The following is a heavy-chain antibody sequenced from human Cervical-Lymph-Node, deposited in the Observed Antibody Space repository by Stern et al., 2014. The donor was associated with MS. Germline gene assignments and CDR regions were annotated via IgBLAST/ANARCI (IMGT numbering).Heavy chain of an antibody. V-gene: IGHV2-5*02. CDR2: IYWDDDK. CDR3: AHTPNGWYEDY. J-gene: IGHJ4*02. D-gene: IGHD6-19*01. CDR1: GFSLSTSSVG. Sequence: QVTLRESGPTLVKPTQTLTLTCTFSGFSLSTSSVGIHWIRQAPGKALEWLAVIYWDDDKRYSPSLNSRLTITKDTSKNQVVLTMTNVDPMDTATYYCAHTPNGWYEDYWGQGTLVTVSS.